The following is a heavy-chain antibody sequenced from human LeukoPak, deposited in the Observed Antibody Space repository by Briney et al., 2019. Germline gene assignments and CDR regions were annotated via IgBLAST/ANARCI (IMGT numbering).Heavy chain of an antibody. Sequence: GGSLRLSCAASGFTFSSYAMTWVRQAPGKGLEWVSAISGSGGSAYYADSVKGRFTISRDNANNSLYLQMNSLRAEDTAVYYCARGGDYLDYWGQGTLVTVSS. CDR3: ARGGDYLDY. J-gene: IGHJ4*02. V-gene: IGHV3-23*01. CDR1: GFTFSSYA. CDR2: ISGSGGSA.